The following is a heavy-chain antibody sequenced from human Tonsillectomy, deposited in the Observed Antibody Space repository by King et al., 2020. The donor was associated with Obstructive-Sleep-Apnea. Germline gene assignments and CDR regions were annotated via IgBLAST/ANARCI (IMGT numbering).Heavy chain of an antibody. CDR3: AREIAVAGRGRFGMDV. V-gene: IGHV1-2*05. D-gene: IGHD6-19*01. Sequence: QLVQSGAEVKKPGASVKVSCKASGYTFTGYYMHWVRQAPGQGLEWMGRINPNSGGTNYAQKFQGRVTMTRETAISPAYMELSRLRSDDTVVYYCAREIAVAGRGRFGMDVWGQGTTVTVSS. CDR1: GYTFTGYY. CDR2: INPNSGGT. J-gene: IGHJ6*02.